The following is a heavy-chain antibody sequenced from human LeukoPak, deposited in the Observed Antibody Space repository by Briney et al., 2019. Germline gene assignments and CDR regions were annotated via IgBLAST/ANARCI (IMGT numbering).Heavy chain of an antibody. CDR1: GGSISSGSYY. D-gene: IGHD6-19*01. CDR2: IYTSGST. V-gene: IGHV4-61*02. J-gene: IGHJ5*02. Sequence: SQTLSLTCTVSGGSISSGSYYWSWIRQPAGKGLEWIGRIYTSGSTNYNPSLKSRVTISVATSKNQFSLKLSSVTAADTAVYYCARYEVGLQWLVPDWFDPWGQGTLVTVSS. CDR3: ARYEVGLQWLVPDWFDP.